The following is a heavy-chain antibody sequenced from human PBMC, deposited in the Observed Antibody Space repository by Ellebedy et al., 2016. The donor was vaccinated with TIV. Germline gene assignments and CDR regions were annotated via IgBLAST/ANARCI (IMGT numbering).Heavy chain of an antibody. CDR1: GYTFINYV. J-gene: IGHJ4*02. Sequence: AASVKVSCKASGYTFINYVMHWVRQATGQGLEWMGWMNPNSGNTGYAQKFQGRATMTRNTSINTAYMELRSLRSDDTAVYYCARDIAVAGTVLDYWGQGTLVTVSS. CDR2: MNPNSGNT. D-gene: IGHD6-19*01. V-gene: IGHV1-8*02. CDR3: ARDIAVAGTVLDY.